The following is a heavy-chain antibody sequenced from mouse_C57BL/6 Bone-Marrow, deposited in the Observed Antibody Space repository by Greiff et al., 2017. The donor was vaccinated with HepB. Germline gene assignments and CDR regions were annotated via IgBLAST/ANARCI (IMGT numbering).Heavy chain of an antibody. CDR3: ARGDYYGYYYAMDY. CDR1: GYTFTSYW. D-gene: IGHD1-1*01. V-gene: IGHV1-72*01. Sequence: QVQLKESGAELVKPGASVKLSCKASGYTFTSYWMHWVKQRPGRGLEWIGRIDPNSGGTKYNEKFKSKATLTVDKPSSTAYMQLSSLTSEDSAVYYSARGDYYGYYYAMDYWGQGTSVTVSS. J-gene: IGHJ4*01. CDR2: IDPNSGGT.